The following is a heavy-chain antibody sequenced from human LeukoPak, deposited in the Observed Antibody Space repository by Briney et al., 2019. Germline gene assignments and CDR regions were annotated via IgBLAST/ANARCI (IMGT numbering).Heavy chain of an antibody. CDR1: GFTFSTYW. D-gene: IGHD3-16*01. CDR3: AGASIMGY. Sequence: GGSLRLSCAASGFTFSTYWMHWVRQAPGKGLVWVSRINNDGSSTTYADSVRGRFTISRDNAKNTLYLQMNSLRAEDTAVCYCAGASIMGYWGQGTLVTVSS. CDR2: INNDGSST. V-gene: IGHV3-74*01. J-gene: IGHJ4*02.